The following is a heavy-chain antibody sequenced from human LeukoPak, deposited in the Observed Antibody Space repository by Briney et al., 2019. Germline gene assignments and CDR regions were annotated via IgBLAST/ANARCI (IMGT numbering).Heavy chain of an antibody. D-gene: IGHD7-27*01. CDR1: GFSLSTSGVG. V-gene: IGHV2-5*02. Sequence: ESGPTLVNPTQTLTLTCTFSGFSLSTSGVGVGWIRQPPGKALEWLALIYWDDDKRYSPSLKNRLTITKDSSKNQVVLTMTNMDPVDTATYYCAYIALTAFSYGMDVWGQGTTVTVSS. J-gene: IGHJ6*02. CDR2: IYWDDDK. CDR3: AYIALTAFSYGMDV.